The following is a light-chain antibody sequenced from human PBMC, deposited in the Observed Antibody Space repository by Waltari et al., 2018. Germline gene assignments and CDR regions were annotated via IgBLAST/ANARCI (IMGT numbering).Light chain of an antibody. V-gene: IGKV1D-8*01. CDR2: TAT. J-gene: IGKJ1*01. CDR1: QDVKNY. Sequence: VIWVTQSPSLLSASTGDTVSITCRTSQDVKNYFAWYRQKPGKAPELLSYTATFLQTGVPSRFSGSGSGTDFTLTITSLQSEDFATYFCQQNYAFPRTFGQGTKVEVK. CDR3: QQNYAFPRT.